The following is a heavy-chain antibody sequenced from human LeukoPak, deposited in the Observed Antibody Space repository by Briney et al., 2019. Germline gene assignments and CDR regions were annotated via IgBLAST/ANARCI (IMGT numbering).Heavy chain of an antibody. CDR3: ARADTAMKYYFDY. Sequence: SVKVSCKASGGTVSSYAISWVRQAPGQGLEWMGRIIPILGIASYAQKFQGRVTITADKSTSTAYMELSSLRSEDTAVYYCARADTAMKYYFDYWGQGTLVTVSS. V-gene: IGHV1-69*04. J-gene: IGHJ4*02. CDR1: GGTVSSYA. CDR2: IIPILGIA. D-gene: IGHD5-18*01.